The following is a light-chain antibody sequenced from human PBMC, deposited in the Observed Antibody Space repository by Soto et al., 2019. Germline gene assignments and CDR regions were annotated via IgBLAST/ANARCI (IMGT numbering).Light chain of an antibody. CDR3: QQYGSSPT. CDR2: GAS. CDR1: QSVSSSY. J-gene: IGKJ1*01. V-gene: IGKV3-20*01. Sequence: EIVLTQSPGTLSLSPGERATLSCRASQSVSSSYLAWYQQKPGQAPRLLIYGASSRATGIPVRFSGSGSGTDFTLTISILEPEDFAVDYCQQYGSSPTFGQGTKVEIK.